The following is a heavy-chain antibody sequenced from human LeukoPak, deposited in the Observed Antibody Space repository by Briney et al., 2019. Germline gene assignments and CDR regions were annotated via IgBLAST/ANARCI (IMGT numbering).Heavy chain of an antibody. J-gene: IGHJ4*02. CDR1: GYSFTSYW. D-gene: IGHD1-26*01. CDR2: IYPGDSDT. Sequence: GEPLKISFKGSGYSFTSYWTGWVRQMPGKGLGGMGIIYPGDSDTRYSPSFQGQVTISADKSISTAYLQWSSLKASDTAMYYCARLRRGRVGAFDYWGQGTLVTVSS. V-gene: IGHV5-51*01. CDR3: ARLRRGRVGAFDY.